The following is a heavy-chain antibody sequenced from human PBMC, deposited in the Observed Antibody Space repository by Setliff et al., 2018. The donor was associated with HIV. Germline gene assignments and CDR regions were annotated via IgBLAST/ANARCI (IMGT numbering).Heavy chain of an antibody. V-gene: IGHV4-34*01. CDR2: VTHSGRT. CDR1: GGSFSGYY. D-gene: IGHD6-19*01. CDR3: ARGVRDNSGWSSYYFDY. J-gene: IGHJ4*02. Sequence: SETLSLTCAVYGGSFSGYYWSWIRQPPGKGLEWIGEVTHSGRTNYSPSLESRVTTSVDTSKKQFSLRLTSVTAADTAVYYCARGVRDNSGWSSYYFDYWGQGTLVTVSS.